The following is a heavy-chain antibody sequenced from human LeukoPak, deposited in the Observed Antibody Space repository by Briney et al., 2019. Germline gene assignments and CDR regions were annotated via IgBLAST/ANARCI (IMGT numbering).Heavy chain of an antibody. D-gene: IGHD3-3*01. Sequence: SETLSLTCAVYGGSFSGYYWSWIRQPPGKGLEWIGEINHSGSTNYNPSLKSRVTISVDTSKNQFSLKLSSVTAADTAVYYCARGRTIFGVVTMQNFGYWGQGTLVTVSS. CDR1: GGSFSGYY. J-gene: IGHJ4*02. CDR3: ARGRTIFGVVTMQNFGY. V-gene: IGHV4-34*01. CDR2: INHSGST.